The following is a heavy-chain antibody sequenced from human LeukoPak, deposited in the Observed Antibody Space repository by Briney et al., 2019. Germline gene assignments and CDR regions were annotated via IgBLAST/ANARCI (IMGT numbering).Heavy chain of an antibody. V-gene: IGHV3-23*01. CDR3: AKQSAGSAAWYSLHYDF. J-gene: IGHJ4*02. CDR1: GFTFSSYA. CDR2: VDGGGGGT. Sequence: GGSLRLSCAASGFTFSSYAMSWVRQAPGRGLEWVSSVDGGGGGTYYADSVKGRFTISRDNSKDTLYLQMNGLRAEDTAVYFCAKQSAGSAAWYSLHYDFWGQGTLVTVSS. D-gene: IGHD6-13*01.